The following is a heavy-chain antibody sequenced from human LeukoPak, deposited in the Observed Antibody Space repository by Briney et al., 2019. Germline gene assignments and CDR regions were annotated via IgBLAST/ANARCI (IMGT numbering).Heavy chain of an antibody. D-gene: IGHD3-10*01. CDR1: GFTFSSYW. CDR2: IKQDGSEK. CDR3: ARDERLWFGELFFDY. J-gene: IGHJ4*02. Sequence: GGSLRLSCAASGFTFSSYWMSWVRQAPGKGLEWVANIKQDGSEKYYVDSVKGRFTISRDNAKNSLYLQMNSLRAEDTAVYYCARDERLWFGELFFDYWGQGTLVTVSS. V-gene: IGHV3-7*01.